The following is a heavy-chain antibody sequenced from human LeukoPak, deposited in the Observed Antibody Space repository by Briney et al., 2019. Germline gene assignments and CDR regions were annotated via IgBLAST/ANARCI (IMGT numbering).Heavy chain of an antibody. CDR2: ISGSGGST. V-gene: IGHV3-23*01. CDR3: AKSNVGTWIQLWFEYDY. CDR1: GFTFSSYA. Sequence: QPGGSLRLSCAASGFTFSSYAMSWVRQAPGKGLEWVSAISGSGGSTYYADSVKGRFTISRDNSKNTLYLQMNSLRAEDTAVYYCAKSNVGTWIQLWFEYDYWGQGTLVTVSS. D-gene: IGHD5-18*01. J-gene: IGHJ4*02.